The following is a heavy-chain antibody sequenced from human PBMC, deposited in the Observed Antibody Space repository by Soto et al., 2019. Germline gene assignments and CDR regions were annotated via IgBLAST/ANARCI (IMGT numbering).Heavy chain of an antibody. Sequence: QVQLVQSGAEVKKPGASVKVSCKASGYTFTSYGINWVRQATGQGLEWMGWMNPNSGNTGYAQKFQGRVNMTRDTSISTAYMELSSLRSEDTAVYYCTITDTKTHANWRSEWGQATLVSVSS. CDR1: GYTFTSYG. CDR3: TITDTKTHANWRSE. CDR2: MNPNSGNT. J-gene: IGHJ4*02. D-gene: IGHD1-1*01. V-gene: IGHV1-8*01.